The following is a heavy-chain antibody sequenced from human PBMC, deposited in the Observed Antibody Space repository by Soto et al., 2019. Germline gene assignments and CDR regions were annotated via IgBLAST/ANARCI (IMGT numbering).Heavy chain of an antibody. V-gene: IGHV3-48*04. CDR3: ARASVTVVRGVSSSFYYYGMDV. D-gene: IGHD3-10*01. CDR1: GFTFSSYS. CDR2: ISSSSSTI. Sequence: GGSLRLSCAASGFTFSSYSMNWVRQAPGKGLEWVSYISSSSSTIYYADSVKGRFTISRDNAKNSLYLQMNSLRAEDTAVYYCARASVTVVRGVSSSFYYYGMDVWGQGTTVTVSS. J-gene: IGHJ6*02.